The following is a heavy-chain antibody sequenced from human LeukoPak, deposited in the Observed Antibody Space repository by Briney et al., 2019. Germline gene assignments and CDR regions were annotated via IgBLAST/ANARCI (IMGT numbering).Heavy chain of an antibody. CDR3: AREYYYDSSRAFDI. CDR1: GFTFSSYG. V-gene: IGHV3-33*01. J-gene: IGHJ3*02. CDR2: IWYDGSNK. Sequence: GGSPRLSCAASGFTFSSYGMDWVRQAPGKGLEWVAAIWYDGSNKHYADSVKGRFTISRDNSKNTLYLQMNSLRAEDTAVYYCAREYYYDSSRAFDIWGQGTVVTV. D-gene: IGHD3-22*01.